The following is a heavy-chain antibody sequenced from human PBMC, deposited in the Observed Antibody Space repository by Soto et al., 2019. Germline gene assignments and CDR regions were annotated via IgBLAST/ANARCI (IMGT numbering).Heavy chain of an antibody. CDR3: ARDSAGWYRDY. CDR2: ISSSSSYT. Sequence: QVQLVESGGGLVKPGGSLRLSCAASGFTFSAYYMSWIRQAPGKGREWVSYISSSSSYTNYADSVKWRFTISRDNAKNSLYLQMNSLRAEDTAVYYCARDSAGWYRDYWGQGTLVTVSS. CDR1: GFTFSAYY. V-gene: IGHV3-11*05. D-gene: IGHD6-19*01. J-gene: IGHJ4*02.